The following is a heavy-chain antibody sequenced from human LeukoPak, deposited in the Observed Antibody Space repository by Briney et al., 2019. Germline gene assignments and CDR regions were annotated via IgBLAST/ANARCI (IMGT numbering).Heavy chain of an antibody. Sequence: ASVKVSCKASGYTFTSYYMHLVRQASGQGLEWMGIINPSGGSTSYAQKFQGRVTMTRDTSTSTVYMELSSLRSEDTAVYYCARLTGLDYFDYWGQGTLVTVSS. CDR3: ARLTGLDYFDY. CDR1: GYTFTSYY. D-gene: IGHD1-14*01. V-gene: IGHV1-46*01. CDR2: INPSGGST. J-gene: IGHJ4*02.